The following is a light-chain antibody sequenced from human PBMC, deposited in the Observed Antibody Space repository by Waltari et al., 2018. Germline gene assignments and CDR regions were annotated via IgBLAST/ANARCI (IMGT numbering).Light chain of an antibody. Sequence: QSALTQPASVSGSPGQSITISCTGTGSYVGGYDYVPWYQQHPGKAPQLMIYDVTTRPSGVSGRFSGSKSGDTASLTISGLQAEDEADYYCSSYASVSARYVFGSGTKVTVL. CDR3: SSYASVSARYV. CDR1: GSYVGGYDY. CDR2: DVT. J-gene: IGLJ1*01. V-gene: IGLV2-14*03.